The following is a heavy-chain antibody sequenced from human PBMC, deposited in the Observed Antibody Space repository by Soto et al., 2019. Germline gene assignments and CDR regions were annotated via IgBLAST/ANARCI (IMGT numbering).Heavy chain of an antibody. D-gene: IGHD3-16*01. CDR3: VRCWGSGDGSNLGYNWLDP. Sequence: GGSLRLSCAVFGFTFSDYPMYWVRQAPGKGLEWVAIVSHDGSNKWYADFVKGRFTISRDNAKNTLYLQMNSLRAEDTAVYYCVRCWGSGDGSNLGYNWLDPWGQGTLVTVS. CDR1: GFTFSDYP. V-gene: IGHV3-30-3*01. J-gene: IGHJ5*02. CDR2: VSHDGSNK.